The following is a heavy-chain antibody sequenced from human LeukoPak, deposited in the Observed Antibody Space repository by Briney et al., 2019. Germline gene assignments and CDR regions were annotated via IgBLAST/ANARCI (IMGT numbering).Heavy chain of an antibody. D-gene: IGHD2-21*02. V-gene: IGHV1-2*02. CDR2: INPNSGGT. CDR3: AIYSDYCGGDCP. Sequence: ASVKVSCKASGYTFTSYYMHWVRQAPGQGLEWMGWINPNSGGTNYAQKFQGRVTMTRDTSISTAYMELSRLRSDDTAVYYCAIYSDYCGGDCPWGQGTLVAVSS. J-gene: IGHJ5*02. CDR1: GYTFTSYY.